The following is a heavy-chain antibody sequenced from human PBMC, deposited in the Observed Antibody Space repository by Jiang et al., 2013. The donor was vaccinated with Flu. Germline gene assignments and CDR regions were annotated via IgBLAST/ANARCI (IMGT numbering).Heavy chain of an antibody. J-gene: IGHJ6*03. Sequence: EVQLLESGGGLVQPGGSLRLSCAASGFTFSSYEMNWVRQAPGKGLEWVSYISSSGSTTYYADSVKGRFTISRDNAKNSLYLQMNSLRAEDTAVYYCARFRVGYNLRLYYYYYMDVWGKGTNGHRLL. V-gene: IGHV3-48*03. D-gene: IGHD5-24*01. CDR2: ISSSGSTT. CDR3: ARFRVGYNLRLYYYYYMDV. CDR1: GFTFSSYE.